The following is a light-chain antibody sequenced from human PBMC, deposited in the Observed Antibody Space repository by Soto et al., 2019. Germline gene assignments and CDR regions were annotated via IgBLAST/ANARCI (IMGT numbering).Light chain of an antibody. V-gene: IGKV3-11*01. J-gene: IGKJ5*01. Sequence: IVMTQTPATVCVSRGESAALSCRASQSVSSNLAWYQQKPGQSPRLLIYDASNRATGIPARFSGSGSGTDFTLTICSLEPEDFVVYYCQQRSKWPLALGQGTRLEIK. CDR3: QQRSKWPLA. CDR1: QSVSSN. CDR2: DAS.